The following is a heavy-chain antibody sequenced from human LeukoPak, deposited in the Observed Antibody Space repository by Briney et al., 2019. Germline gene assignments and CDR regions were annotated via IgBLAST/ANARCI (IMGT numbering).Heavy chain of an antibody. CDR1: GYTFTGYY. CDR2: INPNSGGT. V-gene: IGHV1-2*02. J-gene: IGHJ4*02. CDR3: ARGLTGYSTSWLDY. D-gene: IGHD6-13*01. Sequence: EASVKVSCKASGYTFTGYYMHWVRQAPGQGLEWMGWINPNSGGTNYAQKFQGRVTMTRDTSISTAYMELSRLRSDDTAVHYCARGLTGYSTSWLDYWGQGTLVTVSS.